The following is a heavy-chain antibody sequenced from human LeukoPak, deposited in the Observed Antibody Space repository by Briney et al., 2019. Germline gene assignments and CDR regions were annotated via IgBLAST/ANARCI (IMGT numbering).Heavy chain of an antibody. D-gene: IGHD6-19*01. CDR3: ARGSDRVAVAGLNWFDP. Sequence: GGAPGLSCAASGFTFSDYWVHWVRQTPGKGGVLVLRIKRDGSSTRYADSVKGRFTISRDNAKNTLYLQMNSLRAEDTAVYYCARGSDRVAVAGLNWFDPWGQGTLVTVSS. CDR1: GFTFSDYW. V-gene: IGHV3-74*01. J-gene: IGHJ5*02. CDR2: IKRDGSST.